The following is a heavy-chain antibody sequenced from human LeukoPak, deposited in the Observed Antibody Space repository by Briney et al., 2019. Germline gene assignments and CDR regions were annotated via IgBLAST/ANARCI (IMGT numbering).Heavy chain of an antibody. D-gene: IGHD6-13*01. Sequence: ASVKVSCKASGYTFSSNYMHWVRQAPGQGLEWMGIIDPNGGSTRYAQKFQGRVTMTRDTSTSTVYMELSSLRSEDTAVYYCAYEQQLVPYYWGQGTLVTVSS. V-gene: IGHV1-46*01. J-gene: IGHJ4*02. CDR1: GYTFSSNY. CDR3: AYEQQLVPYY. CDR2: IDPNGGST.